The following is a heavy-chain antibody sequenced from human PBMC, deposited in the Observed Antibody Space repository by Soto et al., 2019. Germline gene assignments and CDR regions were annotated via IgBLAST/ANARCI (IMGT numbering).Heavy chain of an antibody. V-gene: IGHV3-30*18. CDR1: GFTFSSYG. CDR2: ISYDGSNK. D-gene: IGHD3-10*01. J-gene: IGHJ5*02. Sequence: QAGGSLRLSCAASGFTFSSYGMHWVRQAPGKGLEWVAVISYDGSNKYYADSVKGRFTISRDNSKNTLYLQMNSLRAEDTAVYYCAKEGVSVVRGVFLNWFDPWGQGTLVTVSS. CDR3: AKEGVSVVRGVFLNWFDP.